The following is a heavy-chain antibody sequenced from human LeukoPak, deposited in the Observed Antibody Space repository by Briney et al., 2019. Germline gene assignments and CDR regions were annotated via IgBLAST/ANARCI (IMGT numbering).Heavy chain of an antibody. CDR2: IYPGDSDT. J-gene: IGHJ5*02. Sequence: KIGESLKISCKGSGCSFTSYWIGWVLQLPGKGLEWMGIIYPGDSDTRYSPSFQGQVTISADKSISTAYLQWSSLKASDSAMYYCARLARDYYGSGSYYPGAPNWFDPWGQGTLVTVSS. D-gene: IGHD3-10*01. V-gene: IGHV5-51*01. CDR1: GCSFTSYW. CDR3: ARLARDYYGSGSYYPGAPNWFDP.